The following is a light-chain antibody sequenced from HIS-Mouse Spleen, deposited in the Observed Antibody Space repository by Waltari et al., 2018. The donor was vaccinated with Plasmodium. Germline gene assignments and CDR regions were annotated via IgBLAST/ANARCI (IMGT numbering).Light chain of an antibody. Sequence: DVVMTQSPLSLPVTLGQPASISCRSSQSLVYSDGNTSLNWFQQRPGHAPRRLIYKVSNRDSGVPDRCSGSGSCTDFTLKSSRVEAEDVGVYYCMQGTHWPPRVTFGGGTKVEIK. CDR3: MQGTHWPPRVT. V-gene: IGKV2-30*01. CDR2: KVS. CDR1: QSLVYSDGNTS. J-gene: IGKJ4*01.